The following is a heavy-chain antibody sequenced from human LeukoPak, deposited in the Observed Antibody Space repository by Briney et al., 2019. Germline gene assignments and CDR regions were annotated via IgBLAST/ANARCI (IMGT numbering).Heavy chain of an antibody. Sequence: SVKVSCKASGYTFTGYYMHWVRQAPGQGLEWMGGIIPIFGTANYAQKFQGRVTITADESTSTAYMELSSLRSEDTAVYYCARDEDSYGFWGQGTLVTVSS. V-gene: IGHV1-69*13. J-gene: IGHJ4*02. CDR3: ARDEDSYGF. CDR2: IIPIFGTA. CDR1: GYTFTGYY. D-gene: IGHD5-18*01.